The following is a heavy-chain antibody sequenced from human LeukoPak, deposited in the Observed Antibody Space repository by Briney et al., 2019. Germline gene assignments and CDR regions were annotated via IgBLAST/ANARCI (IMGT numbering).Heavy chain of an antibody. V-gene: IGHV3-66*02. D-gene: IGHD2/OR15-2a*01. CDR3: ARGTTLAVLGY. CDR1: GFTVSSNY. CDR2: ICSGGST. J-gene: IGHJ4*02. Sequence: GGSLRLSCAASGFTVSSNYMSWVRQAPGKGLEWVSVICSGGSTYYADSVKGRFTISRDNSKNTLYLQMNSLRAEDTAVYYCARGTTLAVLGYWGQGTLVTVSS.